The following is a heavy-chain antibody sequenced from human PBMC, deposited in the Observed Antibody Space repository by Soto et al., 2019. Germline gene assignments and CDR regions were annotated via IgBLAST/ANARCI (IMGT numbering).Heavy chain of an antibody. CDR1: GGTFSSYA. J-gene: IGHJ6*04. CDR2: IIPIFGTA. D-gene: IGHD6-19*01. Sequence: QVQLVQSGAEVKKPGSSVKVSCKASGGTFSSYAISWVRQAPGQGLEWMGGIIPIFGTANYAQKFQGRVTITADESTSTAYMELSSLRSEDTAVYYCASGAGSSGWGYYYGMDVWGKGTTVTVSS. V-gene: IGHV1-69*12. CDR3: ASGAGSSGWGYYYGMDV.